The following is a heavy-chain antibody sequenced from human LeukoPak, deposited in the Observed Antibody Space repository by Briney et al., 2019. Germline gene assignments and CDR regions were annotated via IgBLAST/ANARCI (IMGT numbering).Heavy chain of an antibody. CDR1: GYTFTSYD. J-gene: IGHJ4*02. V-gene: IGHV1-8*03. Sequence: ASVKVSCKASGYTFTSYDINWVRQATGQGLEWMGWMNPNCGNTGYAQKFQGRVTITRNTSISTAYMELSSLRSEDTAVYYCARGSALENYFDYWGQGTLVTVSS. CDR3: ARGSALENYFDY. CDR2: MNPNCGNT.